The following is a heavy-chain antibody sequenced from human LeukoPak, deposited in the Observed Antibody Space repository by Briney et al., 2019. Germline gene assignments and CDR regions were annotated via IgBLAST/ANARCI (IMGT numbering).Heavy chain of an antibody. D-gene: IGHD5-24*01. J-gene: IGHJ4*02. Sequence: GASVKVSCKASGGTFSSYAISWVRQAPGQGLEWMGGIIPIFGTANYAQKFQGRVTITADESTSTAYMELSSLRSEYTAVYYCARDREMATEDYFDYWGQGTLVTVSS. CDR2: IIPIFGTA. V-gene: IGHV1-69*13. CDR1: GGTFSSYA. CDR3: ARDREMATEDYFDY.